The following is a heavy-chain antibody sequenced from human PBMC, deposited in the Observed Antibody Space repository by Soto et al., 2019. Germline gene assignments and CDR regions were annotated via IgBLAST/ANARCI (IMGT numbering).Heavy chain of an antibody. V-gene: IGHV4-30-4*01. J-gene: IGHJ4*02. Sequence: SEALSLSCTVSGGSLSSGDHYWSWIRQPPGKGREWIGYIYYSGSTYYNPSLKRRDTISVDTSKNHFSLKLSPVTAAATAVYYCAIFDLSVWRGYYTPFHYRGPGTLVTVFS. CDR2: IYYSGST. D-gene: IGHD3-3*01. CDR1: GGSLSSGDHY. CDR3: AIFDLSVWRGYYTPFHY.